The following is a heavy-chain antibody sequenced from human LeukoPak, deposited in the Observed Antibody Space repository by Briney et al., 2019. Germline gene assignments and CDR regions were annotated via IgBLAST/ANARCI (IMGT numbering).Heavy chain of an antibody. CDR3: AKDTILGWSHYYYMDV. V-gene: IGHV3-74*01. Sequence: GGSLRLSCAASGFTFSSYWMHWVRQAPGKGLVWVSRINSDGSSTSYADSVKGRFTISRDNAKNTLYLQMNSLRAEDTAVYYCAKDTILGWSHYYYMDVWGKGTTVTVSS. D-gene: IGHD3-3*01. CDR2: INSDGSST. J-gene: IGHJ6*03. CDR1: GFTFSSYW.